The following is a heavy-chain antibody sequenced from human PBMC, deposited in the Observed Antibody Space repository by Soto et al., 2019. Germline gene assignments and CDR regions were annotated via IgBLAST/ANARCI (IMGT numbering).Heavy chain of an antibody. Sequence: QVQLVQSGAEVKKPGSSVKVSCKASGGTFSSYTISWVRQAPGQGLEWMGRIIPILGIANYAQKFQGRVTSTAHNSTSTAYMELSSPRSEDTAVYYCAGVPYCGGDCYIDYWGQGTLVTVSS. CDR3: AGVPYCGGDCYIDY. CDR1: GGTFSSYT. CDR2: IIPILGIA. J-gene: IGHJ4*02. V-gene: IGHV1-69*02. D-gene: IGHD2-21*02.